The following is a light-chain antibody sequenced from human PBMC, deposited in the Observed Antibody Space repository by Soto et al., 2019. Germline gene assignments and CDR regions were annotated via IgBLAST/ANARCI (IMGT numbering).Light chain of an antibody. J-gene: IGKJ1*01. CDR2: AAS. V-gene: IGKV1-9*01. CDR1: QGISSY. CDR3: QQLNSYPWT. Sequence: DIQLTQSPSFLSASVGDRVTITCRASQGISSYLAWYQQKPGKAPKLLIYAASTLQSGVPSRFRGSGSGTEFTLTISSLQPEDFATYCCQQLNSYPWTFGQGTKVEIK.